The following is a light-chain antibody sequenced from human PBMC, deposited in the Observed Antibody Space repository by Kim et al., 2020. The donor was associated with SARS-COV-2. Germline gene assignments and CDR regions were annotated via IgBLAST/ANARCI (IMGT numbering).Light chain of an antibody. Sequence: ELTQSPGTLSLSPGERATLSCRASQSVSSNYVAWYQQQPGQAPRLLIYGASNRATGIPDRFSGSGSGTDFTLTIRRLEPEDFAVYYCQQYSTSPHTFGQGTKVDIK. CDR2: GAS. J-gene: IGKJ1*01. CDR1: QSVSSNY. V-gene: IGKV3-20*01. CDR3: QQYSTSPHT.